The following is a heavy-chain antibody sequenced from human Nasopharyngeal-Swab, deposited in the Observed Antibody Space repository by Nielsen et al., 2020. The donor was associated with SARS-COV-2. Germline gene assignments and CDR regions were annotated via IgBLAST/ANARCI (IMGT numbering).Heavy chain of an antibody. CDR3: VSSYYGSAY. D-gene: IGHD3-10*01. V-gene: IGHV3-48*04. CDR1: EFTFSNYN. CDR2: ITSTSSTI. J-gene: IGHJ4*02. Sequence: GGSLRLSCAASEFTFSNYNMNWVRQAPGKGLEWVSYITSTSSTIYYADSVKGRFTISRDNAKNSLSLQINSLRAEDTAMYYCVSSYYGSAYWGQGTLVTVSS.